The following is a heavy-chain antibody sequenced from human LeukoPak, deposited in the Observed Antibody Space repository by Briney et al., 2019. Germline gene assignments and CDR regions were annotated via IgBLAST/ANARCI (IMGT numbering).Heavy chain of an antibody. D-gene: IGHD1-14*01. Sequence: SETLSLTCTVSGGSISSGDYYWSWIRQPPGKGLEWIGYIYYSGSTYYNPSLKSRVTISVDTSKNQSSLKLSSVTAADTAVYYCARELPPPDSSAFDIWGQGTMVTVSS. CDR2: IYYSGST. V-gene: IGHV4-30-4*01. CDR1: GGSISSGDYY. J-gene: IGHJ3*02. CDR3: ARELPPPDSSAFDI.